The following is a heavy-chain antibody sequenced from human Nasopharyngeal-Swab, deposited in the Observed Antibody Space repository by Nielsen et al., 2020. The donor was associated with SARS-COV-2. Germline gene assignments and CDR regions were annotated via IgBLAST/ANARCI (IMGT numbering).Heavy chain of an antibody. CDR1: GFTFSSYA. Sequence: GESLKISCAASGFTFSSYAMHWVRQAPGKGLEWVAVISYDGSNKYYADSVKGRFTISRDNSKNTLYLQTNSLRAEDTAVYYCARDPGGGMDVWGQGTTVTVSS. V-gene: IGHV3-30-3*01. J-gene: IGHJ6*02. CDR2: ISYDGSNK. CDR3: ARDPGGGMDV.